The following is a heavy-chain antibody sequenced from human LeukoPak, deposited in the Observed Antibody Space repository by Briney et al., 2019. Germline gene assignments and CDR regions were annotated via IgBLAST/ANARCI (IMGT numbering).Heavy chain of an antibody. J-gene: IGHJ4*02. CDR3: ARDGDSSSWYADFDY. V-gene: IGHV3-48*03. CDR1: GFTFSNYD. D-gene: IGHD6-13*01. Sequence: GGSLRLSCAASGFTFSNYDMNWVRQAPGKGLEWVSYIRTIGTTIYYADSVRGRFTISRDNAKNSLYLQMNSLRVEDTAVYYCARDGDSSSWYADFDYWGRGTLVTVSS. CDR2: IRTIGTTI.